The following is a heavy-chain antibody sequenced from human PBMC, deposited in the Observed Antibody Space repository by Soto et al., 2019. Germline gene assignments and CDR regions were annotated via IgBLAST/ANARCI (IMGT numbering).Heavy chain of an antibody. CDR2: ISYDGSNK. D-gene: IGHD6-19*01. J-gene: IGHJ4*02. CDR3: AGDRAPFGRAVAGSY. V-gene: IGHV3-30-3*01. CDR1: GFTFSSYA. Sequence: QVQLVESGGGVVQPGRSLRLSCAASGFTFSSYAMHWVRQAPGKGLEWVAVISYDGSNKYYADSVKGRFTISRDNSTNTLYLHMNSLRAEDTAVYYCAGDRAPFGRAVAGSYWGQGTLVTVSS.